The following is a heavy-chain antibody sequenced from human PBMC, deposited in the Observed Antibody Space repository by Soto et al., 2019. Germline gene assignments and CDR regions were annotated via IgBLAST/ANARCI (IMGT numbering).Heavy chain of an antibody. CDR2: ISWNSGSI. CDR1: CFTFDDYA. Sequence: GGSLGLSCAASCFTFDDYAMHWVRQAPGKGLEWVGGISWNSGSIDYAASAKGPFTISRANAKNSLYLQMNSLRAGDTALYYCAKDIKATLVRGVSPVGYFGIDVWGQGTTVTVSS. D-gene: IGHD3-10*01. V-gene: IGHV3-9*01. CDR3: AKDIKATLVRGVSPVGYFGIDV. J-gene: IGHJ6*02.